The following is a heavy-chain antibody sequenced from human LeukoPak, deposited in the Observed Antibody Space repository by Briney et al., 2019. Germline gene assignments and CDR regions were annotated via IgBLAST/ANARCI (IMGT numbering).Heavy chain of an antibody. CDR1: GGSISSGSYS. CDR2: FYYTGNT. J-gene: IGHJ6*03. Sequence: SETLSLTCAVSGGSISSGSYSWSWIRQPPGKGLEWIGYFYYTGNTYYNPSLKSRVTISLDTSKNQFSLKLSSVTAAGTAVYYCARSGHGSGPYSGYDLPPQNYYYYYMDVWGKGTTVTISS. CDR3: ARSGHGSGPYSGYDLPPQNYYYYYMDV. D-gene: IGHD5-12*01. V-gene: IGHV4-30-4*07.